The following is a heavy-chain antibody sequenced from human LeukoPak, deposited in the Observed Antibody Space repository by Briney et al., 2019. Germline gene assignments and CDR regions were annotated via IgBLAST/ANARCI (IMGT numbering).Heavy chain of an antibody. CDR3: AKPVAYYYDSSGYYSSPEYFQH. J-gene: IGHJ1*01. Sequence: GGSLRLSCAASGFTFDDYAMLWVRQAPGEGLEWVSGISWNRGSIGYADSVKGRFTISRDNAKNSLYLQMNSLRAEDTALYYCAKPVAYYYDSSGYYSSPEYFQHWGQGTLVTVSS. CDR2: ISWNRGSI. CDR1: GFTFDDYA. V-gene: IGHV3-9*01. D-gene: IGHD3-22*01.